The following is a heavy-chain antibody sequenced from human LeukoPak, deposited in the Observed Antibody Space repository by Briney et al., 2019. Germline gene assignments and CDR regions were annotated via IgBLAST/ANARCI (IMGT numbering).Heavy chain of an antibody. J-gene: IGHJ3*02. CDR3: ARESLQMHMASDALDI. CDR2: IIPIFGTA. CDR1: GYTFTSYY. D-gene: IGHD5-24*01. Sequence: GASVKVSCKASGYTFTSYYMHWVRQAPGQGLEWMGGIIPIFGTANYAQKFQGRVTITADESTSTAYMELSSLRSEDTAVYYCARESLQMHMASDALDIWGQGTMVTVSS. V-gene: IGHV1-69*13.